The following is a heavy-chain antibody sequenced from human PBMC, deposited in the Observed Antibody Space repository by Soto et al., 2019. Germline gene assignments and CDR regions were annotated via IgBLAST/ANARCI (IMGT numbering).Heavy chain of an antibody. CDR3: ARDELIAAVGNGDYGMDV. D-gene: IGHD6-13*01. Sequence: PSETLSLTCTVSGGSISSGGYYWSWFRQHPGKGLEWIGYIYYSGSTYYNPSLKSRVTISVDTSKNQFSLKLSSVTAADTAVYYCARDELIAAVGNGDYGMDVWGQGTTVTVSS. CDR2: IYYSGST. V-gene: IGHV4-31*03. CDR1: GGSISSGGYY. J-gene: IGHJ6*02.